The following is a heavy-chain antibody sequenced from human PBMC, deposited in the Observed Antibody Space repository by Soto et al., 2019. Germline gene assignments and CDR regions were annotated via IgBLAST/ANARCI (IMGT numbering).Heavy chain of an antibody. CDR2: IIPIFGTA. D-gene: IGHD2-15*01. Sequence: SVKVSCKASGGTFSSYAISWVRQAPGQGLEWMGGIIPIFGTANYAQKFQGRVTITADESTSTAYMELSSLRSEDTAVYYCARERRYGGSYFDYWGQGTLVTVSS. CDR1: GGTFSSYA. CDR3: ARERRYGGSYFDY. J-gene: IGHJ4*02. V-gene: IGHV1-69*13.